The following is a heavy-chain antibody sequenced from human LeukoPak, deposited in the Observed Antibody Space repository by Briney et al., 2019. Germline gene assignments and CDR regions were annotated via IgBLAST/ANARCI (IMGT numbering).Heavy chain of an antibody. Sequence: GGSLRLPCAASGFTFSSYGMHWVRQAPGKGLEWVAVISYDGSNKYYADSVKGRFTISRDNSKNTLYLQMNSLRAEDTAVYYCAKDLSPQQLVLWYFDLWGRGTLVTVSS. CDR2: ISYDGSNK. D-gene: IGHD6-13*01. V-gene: IGHV3-30*18. CDR3: AKDLSPQQLVLWYFDL. J-gene: IGHJ2*01. CDR1: GFTFSSYG.